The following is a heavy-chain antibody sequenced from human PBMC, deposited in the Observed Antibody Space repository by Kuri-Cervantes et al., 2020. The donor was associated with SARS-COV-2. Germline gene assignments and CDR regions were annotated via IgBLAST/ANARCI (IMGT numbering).Heavy chain of an antibody. D-gene: IGHD6-19*01. V-gene: IGHV3-7*01. CDR3: ARDQSDSSGWYAEEDYYYYMDV. Sequence: GESLKISCAASGFTFSSYWMSWVRQAPGKGLEWVANIKQDGSEKYYVESVKGRFTISRDNAKNSLYLQMKSLRAEDTAVYYCARDQSDSSGWYAEEDYYYYMDVWGKGTTVTVSS. CDR1: GFTFSSYW. J-gene: IGHJ6*03. CDR2: IKQDGSEK.